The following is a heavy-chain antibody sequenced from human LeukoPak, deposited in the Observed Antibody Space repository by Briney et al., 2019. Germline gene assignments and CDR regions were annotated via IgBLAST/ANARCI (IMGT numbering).Heavy chain of an antibody. V-gene: IGHV4-31*03. Sequence: SETLSLTCTVSGGSISSGGYYWSWIRQHPGKGLEWIGYIYYSGSTYYNPSLKSRVTISVDTSKNQFSLKLSSVTAADTAVYYCARPNPSFAFDIWGQGTMVTVS. CDR3: ARPNPSFAFDI. CDR1: GGSISSGGYY. J-gene: IGHJ3*02. CDR2: IYYSGST. D-gene: IGHD1-14*01.